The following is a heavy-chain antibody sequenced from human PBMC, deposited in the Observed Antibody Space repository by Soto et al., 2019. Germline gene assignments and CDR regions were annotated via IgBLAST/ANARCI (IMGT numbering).Heavy chain of an antibody. CDR1: RVSIIRAANY. CDR3: ARHDVGWYFD. Sequence: SQTVSLACTVSRVSIIRAANYWAWIRQPPGKGLEWIANIYYSGSTFYNPSLKSRVTISLDTSKNQFSLKLRSVTAADTAVYYCARHDVGWYFD. V-gene: IGHV4-39*01. D-gene: IGHD1-26*01. J-gene: IGHJ4*01. CDR2: IYYSGST.